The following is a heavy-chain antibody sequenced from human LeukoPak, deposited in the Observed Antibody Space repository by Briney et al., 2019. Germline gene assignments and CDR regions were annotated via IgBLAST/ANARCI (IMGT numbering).Heavy chain of an antibody. CDR3: ARGIAKSRLFDY. D-gene: IGHD2-21*01. V-gene: IGHV4-31*03. J-gene: IGHJ4*02. CDR1: GGSISSGGYY. CDR2: YYYSEST. Sequence: SETLSLTCTVSGGSISSGGYYWSCIRQHPGKGLEWIGYYYYSESTYYNPSLKSRVTISVDTSKNQFSLKLSSVTAADTAVYYCARGIAKSRLFDYWGQGTLVTVSS.